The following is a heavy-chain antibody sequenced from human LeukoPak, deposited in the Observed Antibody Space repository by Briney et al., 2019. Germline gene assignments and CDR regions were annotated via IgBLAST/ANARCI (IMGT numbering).Heavy chain of an antibody. J-gene: IGHJ4*02. CDR3: ATALYSSSWSTPCDY. CDR2: ISTYNGNT. Sequence: ASVKVSCKASGYTFTNYGITWVRQAPGRGLQCMGGISTYNGNTHYAQRFQGRVTMTRDTSTSTVYMELSSLRSEDTAVYYCATALYSSSWSTPCDYWGQGTLVTVSS. D-gene: IGHD6-13*01. V-gene: IGHV1-18*01. CDR1: GYTFTNYG.